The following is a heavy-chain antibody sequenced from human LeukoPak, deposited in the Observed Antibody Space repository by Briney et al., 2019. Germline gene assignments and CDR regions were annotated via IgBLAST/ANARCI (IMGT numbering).Heavy chain of an antibody. CDR1: GFSLSSSGVG. Sequence: VSGPTLVKPTQTLTLTCTFSGFSLSSSGVGVGWIRQPPGKALEWLALLYGDGAKRYSPSMKSRLTITKDTSKNQVVLSMTNMDPVDTATYPCSHAPFDILTGYYFDYWGQGTLVTVSS. CDR3: SHAPFDILTGYYFDY. J-gene: IGHJ4*02. CDR2: LYGDGAK. V-gene: IGHV2-5*02. D-gene: IGHD3-9*01.